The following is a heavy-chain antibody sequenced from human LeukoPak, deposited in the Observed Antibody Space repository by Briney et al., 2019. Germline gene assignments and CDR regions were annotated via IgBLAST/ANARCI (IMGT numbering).Heavy chain of an antibody. CDR3: AREGTAGTNLNWFDP. D-gene: IGHD1-1*01. J-gene: IGHJ5*02. CDR2: ISYGGST. CDR1: GGSLSSYS. V-gene: IGHV4-59*01. Sequence: PSETLSLTCTVSGGSLSSYSWSWIRQPPGKGLEWIGYISYGGSTNFNPSLKSRVTISVDTSKNQFSLKLSSVTAADTAVYYCAREGTAGTNLNWFDPWGQGTLVTVSS.